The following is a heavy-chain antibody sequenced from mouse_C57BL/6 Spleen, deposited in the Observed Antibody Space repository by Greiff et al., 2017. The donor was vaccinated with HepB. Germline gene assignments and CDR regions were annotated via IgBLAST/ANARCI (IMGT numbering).Heavy chain of an antibody. Sequence: EVQRVESGGGLVKPGGSLKLSCAASGFTFSDYGMHWVRQAPEKGLEWVAYISSGSSTIYYADTVKGRFTISRDNAKNTLFLQRTSLRSEDTAMYYCASRYWYFDVWGTGTTVTVSS. CDR3: ASRYWYFDV. J-gene: IGHJ1*03. V-gene: IGHV5-17*01. CDR1: GFTFSDYG. CDR2: ISSGSSTI.